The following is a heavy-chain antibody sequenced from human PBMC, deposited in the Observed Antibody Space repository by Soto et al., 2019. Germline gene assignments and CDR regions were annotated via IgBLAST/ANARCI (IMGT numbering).Heavy chain of an antibody. J-gene: IGHJ5*02. CDR3: ARDTDCYQADQ. Sequence: EVQLVESGGGLVQPGGSLRLSCAASGFTFSGYWMGWVRQAPGKGLEWVATIMKDGGEKKYVDSVKGRFTISRDNAKNSVSLQVSSLSVEDTAVSYCARDTDCYQADQWGQGTLVTV. D-gene: IGHD2-21*02. CDR2: IMKDGGEK. CDR1: GFTFSGYW. V-gene: IGHV3-7*01.